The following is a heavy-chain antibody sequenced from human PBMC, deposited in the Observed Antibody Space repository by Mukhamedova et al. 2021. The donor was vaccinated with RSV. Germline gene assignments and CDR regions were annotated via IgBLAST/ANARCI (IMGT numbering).Heavy chain of an antibody. V-gene: IGHV5-51*01. Sequence: EYMGIIYPGDSDTRYSPSFQGQVTISADKSISTAYLQWSSLKASDTAMYYCARHYFGFGGVHYYYYMDVWGKGTTVTVSS. CDR3: ARHYFGFGGVHYYYYMDV. CDR2: IYPGDSDT. D-gene: IGHD3-16*01. J-gene: IGHJ6*03.